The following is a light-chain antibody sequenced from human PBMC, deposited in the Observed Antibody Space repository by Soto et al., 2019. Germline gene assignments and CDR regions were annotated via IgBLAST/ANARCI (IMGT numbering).Light chain of an antibody. CDR1: QSVSSSY. Sequence: EIVLTQSPGTLSLSPGERATLSCRASQSVSSSYLAWYQQKPGQAPRLPIYGASIRATGIPDRFSGSGSGTDFTLTISRLEPEDFAVYYCQQYDSSPLTFGGGTKVEIK. CDR2: GAS. V-gene: IGKV3-20*01. J-gene: IGKJ4*01. CDR3: QQYDSSPLT.